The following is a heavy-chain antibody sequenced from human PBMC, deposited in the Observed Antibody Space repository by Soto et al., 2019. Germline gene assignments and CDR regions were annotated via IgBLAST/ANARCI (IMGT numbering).Heavy chain of an antibody. D-gene: IGHD3-3*01. J-gene: IGHJ5*01. CDR1: GFAFDYYN. CDR2: ISSSSRTI. V-gene: IGHV3-48*02. CDR3: TRNGGRGYRSDS. Sequence: GGSLRLSCEASGFAFDYYNMNWVRQAPGRGLEWLSYISSSSRTIYYADSVKGRFTISRDNAKNSLYLQMYSLRDEDTAGYYCTRNGGRGYRSDSWGQGTLVTVSS.